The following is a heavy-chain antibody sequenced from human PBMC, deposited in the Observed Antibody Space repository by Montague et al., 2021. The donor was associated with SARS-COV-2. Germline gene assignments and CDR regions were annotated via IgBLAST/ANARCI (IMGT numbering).Heavy chain of an antibody. CDR2: IYYSGTT. D-gene: IGHD3-3*01. V-gene: IGHV4-59*01. CDR1: GGSISSYY. Sequence: SETLSLTCTVSGGSISSYYWNWIRETRGKGLEWIGYIYYSGTTNYNPSLKSRVTISLDTPKNQFSLNLNSVTAADTAIYYCARDQAAKISFKGAFDIWGQGRMVTVSS. J-gene: IGHJ3*02. CDR3: ARDQAAKISFKGAFDI.